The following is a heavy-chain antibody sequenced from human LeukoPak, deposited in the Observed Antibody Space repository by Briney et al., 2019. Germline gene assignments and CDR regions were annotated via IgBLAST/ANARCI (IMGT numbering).Heavy chain of an antibody. CDR1: GYTFTGYY. V-gene: IGHV1-2*02. CDR3: ARETGYCSGGSCHAFDY. Sequence: GASVKVSCKASGYTFTGYYMHWVRQAPGQGLEWMRWINPNSGGTNYAQKFQGRVTMTRDTSISTAYMELSRLRSDDTAVYYCARETGYCSGGSCHAFDYWGQGTLVTVSS. J-gene: IGHJ4*02. D-gene: IGHD2-15*01. CDR2: INPNSGGT.